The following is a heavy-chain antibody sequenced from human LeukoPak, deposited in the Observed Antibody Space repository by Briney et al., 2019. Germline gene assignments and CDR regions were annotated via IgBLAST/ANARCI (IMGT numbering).Heavy chain of an antibody. V-gene: IGHV3-30*03. D-gene: IGHD4-23*01. CDR1: GFSFSTYG. Sequence: GGSLRLSCAASGFSFSTYGMYWVRQSPGKGLEWVAAISNDGRNKNYADPGEGRFTISRDNSKNTLYLQVNSLRLEDTAVYYCARDRIYGGDSGALDIWGQGTMVTVSS. CDR2: ISNDGRNK. J-gene: IGHJ3*02. CDR3: ARDRIYGGDSGALDI.